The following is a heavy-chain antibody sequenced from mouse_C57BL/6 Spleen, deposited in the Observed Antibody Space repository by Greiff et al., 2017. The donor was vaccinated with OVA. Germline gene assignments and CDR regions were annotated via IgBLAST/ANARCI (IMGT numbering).Heavy chain of an antibody. D-gene: IGHD1-1*01. J-gene: IGHJ2*01. Sequence: QVQLQQPGAELVRPGSSVKLSCKASGYTFTSYWMHWVKQRPIQGLEWIGNIDPSDSETHYNQKFKDKATLTVDKSSSTAYMQLSSLTSEDSAVYYCARLPYGSSGFDYWGQGTTLTVSS. V-gene: IGHV1-52*01. CDR3: ARLPYGSSGFDY. CDR2: IDPSDSET. CDR1: GYTFTSYW.